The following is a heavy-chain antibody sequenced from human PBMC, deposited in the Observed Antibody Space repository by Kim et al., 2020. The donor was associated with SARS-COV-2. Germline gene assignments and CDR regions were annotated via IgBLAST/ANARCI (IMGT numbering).Heavy chain of an antibody. J-gene: IGHJ6*02. CDR1: GYTLTELS. CDR3: ATSFAVQNYGILTGTNYYYGMGV. V-gene: IGHV1-24*01. CDR2: FDPEDGET. Sequence: ASVKVSCKVSGYTLTELSMHWVRQAPGKGLEWMGGFDPEDGETIYAQKFQGRVTMTEDTSTDTAYMELSSLRSEDTAVYYCATSFAVQNYGILTGTNYYYGMGVWGQGTTVTVSS. D-gene: IGHD3-9*01.